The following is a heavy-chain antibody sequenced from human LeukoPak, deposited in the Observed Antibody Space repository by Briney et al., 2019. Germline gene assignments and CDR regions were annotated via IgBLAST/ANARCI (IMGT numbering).Heavy chain of an antibody. Sequence: ASVKVSCKASGYTFTSYDINWVRQPTGQGLEWMGWMNPNSGNTGYAQKFQGRVTMTRNTSISTAYMELSSLRSEDTAVYYCASFVETVPSPRGGGSWFDPWGQGTLVTVSS. CDR2: MNPNSGNT. J-gene: IGHJ5*02. D-gene: IGHD2-21*01. CDR1: GYTFTSYD. CDR3: ASFVETVPSPRGGGSWFDP. V-gene: IGHV1-8*01.